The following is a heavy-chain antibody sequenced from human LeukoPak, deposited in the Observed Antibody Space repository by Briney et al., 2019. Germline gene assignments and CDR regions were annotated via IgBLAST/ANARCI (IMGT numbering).Heavy chain of an antibody. D-gene: IGHD3-10*01. CDR2: IYYSGST. CDR1: GGSISSGDYY. Sequence: SQTLSLTCTVSGGSISSGDYYWSWIRQPPGKGLEWIGYIYYSGSTYYNPSLKSRVTISVDTSKNQFSLKLSSVTAADTAVYYCARGPMYYYGSGSYSGVFGYWGQGTLVTVSS. V-gene: IGHV4-30-4*01. J-gene: IGHJ4*02. CDR3: ARGPMYYYGSGSYSGVFGY.